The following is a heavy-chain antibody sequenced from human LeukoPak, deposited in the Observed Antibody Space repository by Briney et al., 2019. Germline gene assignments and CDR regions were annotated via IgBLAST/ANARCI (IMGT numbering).Heavy chain of an antibody. CDR2: INPSGGST. D-gene: IGHD4-17*01. J-gene: IGHJ4*02. Sequence: GASVKVSCKASGYTFTSYYMHWVRRAPGQGLEWMGIINPSGGSTSYAQKFQGRVTITADESTSTAYMELSSLRSEDTAVYYCARDGPHDYGDSDYWGQGTLVTVSS. CDR3: ARDGPHDYGDSDY. V-gene: IGHV1-46*01. CDR1: GYTFTSYY.